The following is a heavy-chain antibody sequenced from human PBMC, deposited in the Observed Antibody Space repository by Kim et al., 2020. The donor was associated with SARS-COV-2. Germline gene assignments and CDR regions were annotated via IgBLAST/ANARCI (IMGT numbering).Heavy chain of an antibody. V-gene: IGHV4-39*07. CDR3: ARVRTYTVTTYYYYYYG. J-gene: IGHJ6*01. CDR1: GGSISSSSYY. D-gene: IGHD4-17*01. CDR2: IYYSGST. Sequence: SETLSLTCTVSGGSISSSSYYWGWIRQPPGKGLEWIGSIYYSGSTYYNPSLKSRVTISVDTSKNQFSLKLSSVTAADTAVYDCARVRTYTVTTYYYYYYG.